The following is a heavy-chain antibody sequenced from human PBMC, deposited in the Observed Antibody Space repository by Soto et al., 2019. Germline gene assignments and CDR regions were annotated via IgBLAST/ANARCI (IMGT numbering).Heavy chain of an antibody. CDR3: ARDGWNCVARDAFDI. CDR2: ISYDGSNK. Sequence: GGSLRLSCAASGFTFSSYAMHWVRQAPGKGLEWVAVISYDGSNKYYADSVKGRFTISRDNSKNTLYLQMNSLRAEDTAVYYCARDGWNCVARDAFDIWGQGTMVTVSS. V-gene: IGHV3-30-3*01. D-gene: IGHD1-7*01. CDR1: GFTFSSYA. J-gene: IGHJ3*02.